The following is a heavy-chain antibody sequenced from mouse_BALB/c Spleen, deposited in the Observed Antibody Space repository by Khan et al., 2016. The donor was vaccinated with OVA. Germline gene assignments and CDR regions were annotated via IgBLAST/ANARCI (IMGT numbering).Heavy chain of an antibody. D-gene: IGHD2-1*01. J-gene: IGHJ3*01. CDR1: GYTFISYW. CDR2: INPSTDYT. Sequence: VQLVEPGTELAKPGASVKMSCKASGYTFISYWMHLVKQRPGQGLEWIGYINPSTDYTEYNQKFKDKATLTTAKSSNTAYMQLSSLKSEDSEDYDSARRGLYGIFVYWGQGTRLTVSA. V-gene: IGHV1-7*01. CDR3: ARRGLYGIFVY.